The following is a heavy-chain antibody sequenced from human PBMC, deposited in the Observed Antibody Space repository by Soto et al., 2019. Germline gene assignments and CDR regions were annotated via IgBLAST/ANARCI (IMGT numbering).Heavy chain of an antibody. Sequence: QVQLVQSGAEVKKPGASVKVSCKASGNTFISYGITWVRQAPGQGLEWMGWIGVYNGNRNYAQKFQGRVTVTTDTSTTTAYMELRSLRSDDTAVYYCARDWHSYGLDYWGQGTLVTVSP. V-gene: IGHV1-18*04. CDR2: IGVYNGNR. CDR1: GNTFISYG. J-gene: IGHJ4*02. D-gene: IGHD5-18*01. CDR3: ARDWHSYGLDY.